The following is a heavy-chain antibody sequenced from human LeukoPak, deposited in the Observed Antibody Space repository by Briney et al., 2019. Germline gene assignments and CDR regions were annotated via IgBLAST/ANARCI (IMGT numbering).Heavy chain of an antibody. J-gene: IGHJ4*02. D-gene: IGHD6-13*01. CDR3: AKAYSSSPTLPTFDY. Sequence: GGSLRLSCAASGFTFSSYGMHWVRQAPGKGLEWVAVIWYDGSNKYYADSVKGRFTISRDNSKNTLYLQMNSLRAEDTAVYYCAKAYSSSPTLPTFDYWGQGTLVTVSS. CDR1: GFTFSSYG. V-gene: IGHV3-33*06. CDR2: IWYDGSNK.